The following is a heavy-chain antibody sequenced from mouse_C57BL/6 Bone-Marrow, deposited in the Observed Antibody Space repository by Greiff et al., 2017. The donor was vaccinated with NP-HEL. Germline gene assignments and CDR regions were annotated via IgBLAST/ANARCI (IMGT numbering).Heavy chain of an antibody. CDR2: IYPRSGNT. J-gene: IGHJ4*01. CDR1: GYTFTSYG. D-gene: IGHD1-1*01. Sequence: QVQLKQSGAELARPGASVKLSCKASGYTFTSYGISWVKQRTGQGLEWIGEIYPRSGNTYYNEKFKGKATLTADKSSSTAYMELRSLTSEDSAVYFCARKLRSYAMDYWGQGTSVTVSS. CDR3: ARKLRSYAMDY. V-gene: IGHV1-81*01.